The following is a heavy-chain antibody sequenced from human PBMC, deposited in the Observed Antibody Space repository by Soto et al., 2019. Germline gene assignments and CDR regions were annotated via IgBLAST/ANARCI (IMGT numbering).Heavy chain of an antibody. CDR2: MNPNSGKK. CDR3: ARGTVTGTTRDYYVMEV. Sequence: ASVKCSCNASGYTFTSYDINWVRQATGQVLDCIGWMNPNSGKKGYAQNLQGRVTMTRNNSRSTAYMELRSLRSDDTAVSYCARGTVTGTTRDYYVMEVWGQATTDNGAS. D-gene: IGHD1-7*01. J-gene: IGHJ6*02. V-gene: IGHV1-8*01. CDR1: GYTFTSYD.